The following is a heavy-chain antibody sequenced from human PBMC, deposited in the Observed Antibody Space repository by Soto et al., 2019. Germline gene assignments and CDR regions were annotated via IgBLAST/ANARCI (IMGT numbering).Heavy chain of an antibody. Sequence: QLVESGGGLVQPGGSLRLSCAASGFTLSAYHMNWVRQAPGKGLEWVSYISGGSEAIYYAESVKGRFTVSRDNAMSSLYRQMNSLRAEDTAVYFCARDGGRGYDVDYWGQGTLVTVSS. CDR2: ISGGSEAI. CDR1: GFTLSAYH. CDR3: ARDGGRGYDVDY. J-gene: IGHJ4*02. V-gene: IGHV3-48*04. D-gene: IGHD5-12*01.